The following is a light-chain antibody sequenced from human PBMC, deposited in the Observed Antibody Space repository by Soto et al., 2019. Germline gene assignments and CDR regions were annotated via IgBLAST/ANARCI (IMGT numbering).Light chain of an antibody. Sequence: QSVLTQPPSVSGAPGQRVTMSCTGSSSSIGAGYDVHWYQQLPGTAHKLLIYGNSNRPSGVPDRFSGSKSGTSASLAITGLQAEDEADYYCQSYDSSLSGFVFGTGTKVTV. CDR3: QSYDSSLSGFV. CDR1: SSSIGAGYD. J-gene: IGLJ1*01. V-gene: IGLV1-40*01. CDR2: GNS.